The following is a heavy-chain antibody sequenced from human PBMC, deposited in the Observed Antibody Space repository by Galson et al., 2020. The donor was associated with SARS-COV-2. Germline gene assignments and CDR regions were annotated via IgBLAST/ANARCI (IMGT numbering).Heavy chain of an antibody. CDR1: GGSISSGGYS. D-gene: IGHD5-12*01. CDR3: ARTPGDGFRD. Sequence: SETLSLTCAVSGGSISSGGYSWSWIRQPPGKGLEWIGYIYHSGSTYYNPSLKSRVTISVDRSKNQFSLKLSSVTAADTAVYYCARTPGDGFRDWGQGTLVTVSS. CDR2: IYHSGST. J-gene: IGHJ4*02. V-gene: IGHV4-30-2*01.